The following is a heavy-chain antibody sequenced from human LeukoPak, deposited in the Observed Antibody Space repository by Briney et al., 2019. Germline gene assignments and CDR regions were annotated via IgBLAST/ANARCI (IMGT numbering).Heavy chain of an antibody. D-gene: IGHD3-9*01. Sequence: SETLSLTCTVSGGSISSSSYYWGWIRQPPGKGLEWIGSIYYSGSTYYNPSLKSRVTISVDTSKNQFSLKLSSVTAADTAVYYCASWDFDWLNAFDIWGQGTMVTVSS. CDR3: ASWDFDWLNAFDI. CDR2: IYYSGST. V-gene: IGHV4-39*07. CDR1: GGSISSSSYY. J-gene: IGHJ3*02.